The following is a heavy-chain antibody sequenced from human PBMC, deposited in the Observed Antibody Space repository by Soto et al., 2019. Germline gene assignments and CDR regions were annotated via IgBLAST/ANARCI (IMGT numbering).Heavy chain of an antibody. J-gene: IGHJ4*02. CDR3: AKHLTQSSGCFVY. CDR1: GFTFSNYA. V-gene: IGHV3-23*01. D-gene: IGHD6-19*01. Sequence: EVQLLESGGDLVQLGGSLRLSCTASGFTFSNYAMSWVRQAPGKGLEWVSVISGSDGGTYYADSVKGRFTISRDNSRNTLFLQMNSLRAEDTAVYYCAKHLTQSSGCFVYWGQGALVTVSS. CDR2: ISGSDGGT.